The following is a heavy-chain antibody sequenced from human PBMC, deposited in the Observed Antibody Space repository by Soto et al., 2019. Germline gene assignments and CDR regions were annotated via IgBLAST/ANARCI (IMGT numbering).Heavy chain of an antibody. CDR2: IIPIFGTA. V-gene: IGHV1-69*06. CDR3: ARDRRIIFFRAVDGTGYCSTVSAFLLQGSSDL. Sequence: SARQDQKQGLEWMGGIIPIFGTANYAQKVQGRVTITADKSTSTAYMELSSLRSEDTAVYYCARDRRIIFFRAVDGTGYCSTVSAFLLQGSSDL. J-gene: IGHJ2*01. D-gene: IGHD6-13*01.